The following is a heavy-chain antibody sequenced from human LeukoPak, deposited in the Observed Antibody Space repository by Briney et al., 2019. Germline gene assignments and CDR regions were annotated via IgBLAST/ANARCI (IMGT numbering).Heavy chain of an antibody. CDR3: ARGHARRPGPPYYYYYYMDV. Sequence: SETLSLTCTVSGGSISSSSYYWGWVRQPPGKRLEWIGNVYYSGSTYYNPSLKSRVTISVDTSKNQFSLKLSSVTAADTAVYYCARGHARRPGPPYYYYYYMDVWGKGTTVTVSS. J-gene: IGHJ6*03. D-gene: IGHD2-2*01. CDR2: VYYSGST. V-gene: IGHV4-39*07. CDR1: GGSISSSSYY.